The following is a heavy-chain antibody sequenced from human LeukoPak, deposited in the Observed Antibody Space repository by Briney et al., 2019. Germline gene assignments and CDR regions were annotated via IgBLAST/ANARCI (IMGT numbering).Heavy chain of an antibody. CDR1: GGSIRSSNYY. CDR3: ARDVLAAPGTFDY. V-gene: IGHV4-39*07. J-gene: IGHJ4*02. CDR2: KYYSGST. Sequence: SETLSLTCTVSGGSIRSSNYYWGWIRQPPGKGLEWIGNKYYSGSTYYNPSLKSRVTISVDTSKNQFSLNLSSVTAADTAVYYCARDVLAAPGTFDYWGQGALVTVSS. D-gene: IGHD6-13*01.